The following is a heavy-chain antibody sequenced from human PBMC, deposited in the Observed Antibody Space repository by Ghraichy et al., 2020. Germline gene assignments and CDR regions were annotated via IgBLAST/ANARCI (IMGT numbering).Heavy chain of an antibody. CDR3: AKSLVSGSSWSYDY. J-gene: IGHJ4*02. V-gene: IGHV4-39*01. CDR1: GGSISTSTYY. CDR2: IYYSGST. D-gene: IGHD6-13*01. Sequence: GSLRLSCTVSGGSISTSTYYWGWIRQPPGKGLEWIGSIYYSGSTYYSPSLNSRVTISVDTSKNQFSLKLSSVTAADTAVYYCAKSLVSGSSWSYDYWGQGSLVTVSS.